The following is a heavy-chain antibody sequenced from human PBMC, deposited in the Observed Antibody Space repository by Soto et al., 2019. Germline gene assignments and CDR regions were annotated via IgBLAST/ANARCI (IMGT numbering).Heavy chain of an antibody. CDR2: TRSKAYGGTT. J-gene: IGHJ4*02. CDR3: TRDHRHLDY. Sequence: PGGSLRLSCTASGFTFGDYAMNWFRQAPGKGLEWVGFTRSKAYGGTTENAASVKGRFTISRDDSKSIAYLQMNSLKTEDTAVYYCTRDHRHLDYWGQGTLVTVSS. V-gene: IGHV3-49*03. CDR1: GFTFGDYA.